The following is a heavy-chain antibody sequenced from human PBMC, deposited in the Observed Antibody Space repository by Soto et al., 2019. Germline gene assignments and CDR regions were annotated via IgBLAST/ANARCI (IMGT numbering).Heavy chain of an antibody. V-gene: IGHV1-18*01. CDR1: GYTFISYG. CDR2: ISPYNGKT. D-gene: IGHD6-13*01. J-gene: IGHJ4*01. CDR3: ARAGFSTSWLVLLGTGAHSVEIDF. Sequence: QVQLVQSGAEVKKTGASVEVSCKASGYTFISYGISWVRQATGQGLEWMGWISPYNGKTNYAQTFQSRATMTTDRSTSTAYMELRSLRSDDTAVYYFARAGFSTSWLVLLGTGAHSVEIDFWGHVTLVTFSS.